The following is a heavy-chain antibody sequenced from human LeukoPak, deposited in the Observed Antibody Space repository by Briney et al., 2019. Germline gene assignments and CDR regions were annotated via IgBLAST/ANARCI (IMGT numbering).Heavy chain of an antibody. Sequence: ASVKVSCKASGYTFTDYYIHWVRQAPGQGLEWMGWINPNSGNTGYAQKFQGRVTITKDTSTGTAYLDLKNLRADDTAMYYCARNGRVRRVVKDLFEYWGQGTLVAVSS. CDR3: ARNGRVRRVVKDLFEY. CDR2: INPNSGNT. V-gene: IGHV1-2*02. CDR1: GYTFTDYY. J-gene: IGHJ4*02. D-gene: IGHD3-10*01.